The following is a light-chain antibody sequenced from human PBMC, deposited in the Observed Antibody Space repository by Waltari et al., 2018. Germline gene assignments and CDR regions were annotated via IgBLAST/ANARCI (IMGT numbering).Light chain of an antibody. J-gene: IGKJ3*01. CDR3: LQVLQTPFT. Sequence: DIVMTQTPLSLPVTPGEPASISCRSSQSLLHSNGNTYLYWYLQKPGQPPRLLIYRVSNRFSGVPDRFSGSGSGTDFTLKISRVEAEDVGVYYCLQVLQTPFTFGPGTKLEIK. CDR1: QSLLHSNGNTY. V-gene: IGKV2-29*02. CDR2: RVS.